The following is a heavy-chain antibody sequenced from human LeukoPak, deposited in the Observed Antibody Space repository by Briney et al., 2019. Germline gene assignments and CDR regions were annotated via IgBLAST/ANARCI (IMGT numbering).Heavy chain of an antibody. CDR1: GFTFSSYA. Sequence: GGSLRLSCAASGFTFSSYAMSWVRQAPGKGLEWASAISGSGGSTYYADSVKGRFTISRDNSKNTLYLQMNSLRAEDTAVYYCAKVSSKSARLGYFDYWGQGTLVTVSS. CDR3: AKVSSKSARLGYFDY. D-gene: IGHD2-15*01. V-gene: IGHV3-23*01. CDR2: ISGSGGST. J-gene: IGHJ4*02.